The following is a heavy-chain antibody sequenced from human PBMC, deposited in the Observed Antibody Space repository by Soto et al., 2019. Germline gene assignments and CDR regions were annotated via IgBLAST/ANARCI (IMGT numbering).Heavy chain of an antibody. CDR2: IWSDGSNK. J-gene: IGHJ4*02. D-gene: IGHD3-3*01. Sequence: QVQLVESGGGVVEHGRSLRLSCAASGFTFSSYGLHWVRQAPGKGLEWVAVIWSDGSNKYYADSVKGRFTISRDNSQNTLYLQMNSLRAEDTAVYYCAREFWSGPFDYWGQGTLVTVSS. V-gene: IGHV3-33*01. CDR1: GFTFSSYG. CDR3: AREFWSGPFDY.